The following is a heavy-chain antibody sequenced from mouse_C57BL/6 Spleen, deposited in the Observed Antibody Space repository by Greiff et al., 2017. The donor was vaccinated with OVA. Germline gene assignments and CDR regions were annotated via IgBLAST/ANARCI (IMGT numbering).Heavy chain of an antibody. V-gene: IGHV1-54*01. J-gene: IGHJ2*01. CDR1: GYAFTNYL. CDR3: ARSPIYYDYPYYFDY. Sequence: VKLMESGAELVRPGTSVKVSCKASGYAFTNYLIEWVKQRPGQGLEWIGVINPGSGGTNYNEKFKGKATLTADKSSSIAYMQLSSLTSEDSAVYFCARSPIYYDYPYYFDYWGQGTTLTVSS. D-gene: IGHD2-4*01. CDR2: INPGSGGT.